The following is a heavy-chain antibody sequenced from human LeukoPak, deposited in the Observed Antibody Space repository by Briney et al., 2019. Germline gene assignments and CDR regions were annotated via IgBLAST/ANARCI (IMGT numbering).Heavy chain of an antibody. CDR3: AREGDSSGPDFEY. Sequence: PGGSLRLSCAASGFTFSTYWMDWVRQAPGKGLEWVANIKEDGSEKYYEDSVKGRFTISRDNAKNSLYLQMNSLRAEDTAVYYCAREGDSSGPDFEYWGQGALVTVSS. D-gene: IGHD3-22*01. CDR1: GFTFSTYW. J-gene: IGHJ4*02. CDR2: IKEDGSEK. V-gene: IGHV3-7*03.